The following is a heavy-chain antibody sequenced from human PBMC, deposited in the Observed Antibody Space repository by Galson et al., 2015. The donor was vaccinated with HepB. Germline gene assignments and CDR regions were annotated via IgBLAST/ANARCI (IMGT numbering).Heavy chain of an antibody. V-gene: IGHV4-39*01. D-gene: IGHD5-12*01. CDR2: IYYSGST. CDR3: ARKRGGGVDIVATKRFSRFDP. J-gene: IGHJ5*02. CDR1: GGSISSSSYY. Sequence: SETLSLTCTVSGGSISSSSYYWGWIRQPPGKGLEWIGSIYYSGSTYYNPSLKRRVTISVDTSKNQLSLKLSSVTAADTAVYYCARKRGGGVDIVATKRFSRFDPWGQGTLVTVSS.